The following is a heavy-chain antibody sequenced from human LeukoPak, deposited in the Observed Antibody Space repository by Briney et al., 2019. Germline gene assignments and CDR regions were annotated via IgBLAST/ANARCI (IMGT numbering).Heavy chain of an antibody. CDR2: IDYSGST. J-gene: IGHJ5*02. V-gene: IGHV4-39*01. D-gene: IGHD2-15*01. Sequence: SETLSLTCTVSGGSISSSSYYWGWIRQPPGKGLEWIGSIDYSGSTYYNPSLKSRVTISVDTSKNQFSLKLSSVTPADTAVYYCARHRGCSGGSCYPNWFDPWGQGTLVTVPS. CDR1: GGSISSSSYY. CDR3: ARHRGCSGGSCYPNWFDP.